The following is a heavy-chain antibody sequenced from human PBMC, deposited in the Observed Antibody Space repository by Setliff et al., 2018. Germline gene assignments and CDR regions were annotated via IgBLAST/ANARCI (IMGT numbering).Heavy chain of an antibody. V-gene: IGHV4-39*02. CDR2: IYYSGST. J-gene: IGHJ4*02. D-gene: IGHD2-8*01. CDR1: DVSISSSSFY. Sequence: SETLSLTCTVSDVSISSSSFYWARIRQPPGKGLEWIGSIYYSGSTYYNPSLTSRVTISVDTSNNQFSLNLRSVTAADTAVYYCAREGFYCTNGVCYRPFDYWGQGTLVTVS. CDR3: AREGFYCTNGVCYRPFDY.